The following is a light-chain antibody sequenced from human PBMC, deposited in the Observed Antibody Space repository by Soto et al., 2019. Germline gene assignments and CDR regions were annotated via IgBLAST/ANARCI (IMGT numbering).Light chain of an antibody. CDR3: QQYNKWPPLT. V-gene: IGKV3-15*01. CDR1: QSIGTN. J-gene: IGKJ4*01. CDR2: GSS. Sequence: EVLMTQSPVTLSVSPGESATLSCRANQSIGTNVAWYQQKPGQAPRLLVYGSSTRASDVPARFSGAGSGTDFTLTISSLQSEDFVLSYCQQYNKWPPLTFGGGTKVDIK.